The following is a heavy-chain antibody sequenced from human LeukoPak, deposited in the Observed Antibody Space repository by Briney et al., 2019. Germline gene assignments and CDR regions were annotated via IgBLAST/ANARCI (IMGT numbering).Heavy chain of an antibody. CDR1: GGSISSYY. Sequence: PSETLSLTCTVSGGSISSYYWSWLRQPPGKGLESIGYIYYSGSTNYNPSLKSRVTISVDTSKNQFSLKLSSVTAADRAVYYCARAPYYYDSSGYGAFDIWGQGTMVTVSS. CDR2: IYYSGST. J-gene: IGHJ3*02. CDR3: ARAPYYYDSSGYGAFDI. D-gene: IGHD3-22*01. V-gene: IGHV4-59*01.